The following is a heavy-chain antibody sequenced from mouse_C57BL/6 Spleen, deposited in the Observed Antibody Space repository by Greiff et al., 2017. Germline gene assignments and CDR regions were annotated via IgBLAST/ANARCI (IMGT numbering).Heavy chain of an antibody. V-gene: IGHV8-12*01. CDR1: GFSLSTSGMG. CDR2: IYWDDDK. J-gene: IGHJ4*01. Sequence: QVTLKECGPGILQSSQTLSLTCSFSGFSLSTSGMGVSWIRQPSGKGLEWLAHIYWDDDKRYNPSLKSRLTISKDTSRNQVFLKITSVDTADTATYYCARRDDYDKLGAMDYWGQGTSVTVSS. D-gene: IGHD2-4*01. CDR3: ARRDDYDKLGAMDY.